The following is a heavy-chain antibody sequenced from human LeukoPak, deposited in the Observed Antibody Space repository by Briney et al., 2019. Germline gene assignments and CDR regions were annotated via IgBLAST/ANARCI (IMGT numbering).Heavy chain of an antibody. Sequence: ASVKDSCKASGYTFTSYYMHWVRQAPGQGLEWMGIINPSGGSTSYAQKFQGRVTMTRDMSTSTVYMELSSLRSEDTAVYYCARALDIAVAGLNFQHWGQGTLVTVSS. J-gene: IGHJ1*01. CDR3: ARALDIAVAGLNFQH. CDR2: INPSGGST. D-gene: IGHD6-19*01. V-gene: IGHV1-46*01. CDR1: GYTFTSYY.